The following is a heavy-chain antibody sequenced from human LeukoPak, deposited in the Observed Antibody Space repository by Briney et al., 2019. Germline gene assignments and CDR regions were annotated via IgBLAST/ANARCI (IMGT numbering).Heavy chain of an antibody. CDR1: GGTFSSYA. Sequence: AASVKVSCKASGGTFSSYAISWVRQAPGQGLGWMGRIIPILGIANYAQKFQGRVTITADKSTSTAYMELSSLRSEDTAVYYCARGRGWLQLQIFDYWGQGTLVTVSS. CDR3: ARGRGWLQLQIFDY. J-gene: IGHJ4*02. CDR2: IIPILGIA. V-gene: IGHV1-69*04. D-gene: IGHD5-12*01.